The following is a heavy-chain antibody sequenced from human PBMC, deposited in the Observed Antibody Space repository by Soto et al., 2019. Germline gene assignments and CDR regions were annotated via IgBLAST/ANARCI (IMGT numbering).Heavy chain of an antibody. J-gene: IGHJ4*02. CDR1: GGSISSGDYY. V-gene: IGHV4-30-4*01. CDR2: IYYSGST. CDR3: ARAEGNGRFDY. Sequence: KTSETLSLTCTVSGGSISSGDYYWSWIRQPPGKGLEWIGYIYYSGSTYYNPSLKSRVTISVDTSKNQFSLKLSSVTAADTAVYYCARAEGNGRFDYWGQGTLVTVSS.